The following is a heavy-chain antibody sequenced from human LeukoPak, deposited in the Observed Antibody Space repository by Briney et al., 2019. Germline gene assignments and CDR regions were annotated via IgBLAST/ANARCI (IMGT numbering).Heavy chain of an antibody. CDR1: GFTFSSYS. Sequence: GGSLRLSCAASGFTFSSYSMNWVRQAPGKGLEWVSSISSSSSYIYYADSVKGRFTISRDNAKNSLYLQMNSLRAEDTAVYYCARDKGDYVEGLSYWGQGTLVTVSS. J-gene: IGHJ4*02. D-gene: IGHD4-17*01. V-gene: IGHV3-21*01. CDR3: ARDKGDYVEGLSY. CDR2: ISSSSSYI.